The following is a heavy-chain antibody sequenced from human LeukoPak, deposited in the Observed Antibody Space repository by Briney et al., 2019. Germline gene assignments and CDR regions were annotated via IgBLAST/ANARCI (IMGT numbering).Heavy chain of an antibody. D-gene: IGHD5-18*01. Sequence: PSETLSLTCTVSGGSISSRSYYWGWIRQPPGKGLEWIGNIYYSGSTYYNPSLKSRVTISVDTSKNQFSLKLSSVTAADTAVYYCARLSSYGLGGDYWGQGTLVTVSS. V-gene: IGHV4-39*01. CDR2: IYYSGST. J-gene: IGHJ4*02. CDR3: ARLSSYGLGGDY. CDR1: GGSISSRSYY.